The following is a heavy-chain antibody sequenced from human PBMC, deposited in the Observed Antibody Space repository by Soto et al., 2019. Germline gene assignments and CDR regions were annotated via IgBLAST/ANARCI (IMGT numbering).Heavy chain of an antibody. J-gene: IGHJ5*02. CDR3: ARSQDSSGYWNYYFDP. D-gene: IGHD3-22*01. CDR1: GGTFSTYT. CDR2: IIPMFRTA. Sequence: QVQLVQSGAEVKKPGSSVKVSCKASGGTFSTYTITWVRQAPGQGLEWMGGIIPMFRTANYPQKIQGRVTITADESTSTAYMELRSLRSEDTAVYYCARSQDSSGYWNYYFDPWGQGTLVTVSS. V-gene: IGHV1-69*01.